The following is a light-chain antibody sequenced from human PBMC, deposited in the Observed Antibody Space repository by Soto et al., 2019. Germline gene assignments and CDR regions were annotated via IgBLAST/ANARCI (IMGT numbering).Light chain of an antibody. Sequence: SALTQPASVSGSPGQSITISCTGTSSDVGDYNYVSWYQQHPGKAPKLMIYDANNRPSGVSNRFTGSKSGNTASLTISGLQAEDEADYYCSSYTSSSTPRVVFGGGTKLTVL. CDR1: SSDVGDYNY. J-gene: IGLJ2*01. CDR2: DAN. V-gene: IGLV2-14*01. CDR3: SSYTSSSTPRVV.